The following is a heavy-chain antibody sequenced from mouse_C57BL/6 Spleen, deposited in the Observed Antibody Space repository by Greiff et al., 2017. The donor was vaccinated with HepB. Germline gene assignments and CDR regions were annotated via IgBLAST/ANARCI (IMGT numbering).Heavy chain of an antibody. CDR1: GYTFTSYW. D-gene: IGHD1-1*01. CDR2: INPSNGGT. CDR3: ARYSITTVVATDY. Sequence: QVHVKQPGTELVKPGASVKLSCKASGYTFTSYWMHWVKQRPGQGLEWIGNINPSNGGTNYNEKFKSKATLTVDKSSSTAYMQLSSLTSEDSAVYYCARYSITTVVATDYWGQGTTLTVSS. J-gene: IGHJ2*01. V-gene: IGHV1-53*01.